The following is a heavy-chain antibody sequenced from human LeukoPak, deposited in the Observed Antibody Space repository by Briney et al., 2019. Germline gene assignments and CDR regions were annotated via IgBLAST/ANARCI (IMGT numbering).Heavy chain of an antibody. J-gene: IGHJ4*02. CDR2: ISFEGRNK. CDR1: GFTFSSFA. D-gene: IGHD1-14*01. Sequence: SGKSLRLSCAASGFTFSSFAMHWVRQAPGKGLEWVAVISFEGRNKYYADSLKGRFTISRDNSKNTLYLQMNSLRGEDTAVYYCAKDPGGYYFDNWGQGTVDTVSS. V-gene: IGHV3-30*18. CDR3: AKDPGGYYFDN.